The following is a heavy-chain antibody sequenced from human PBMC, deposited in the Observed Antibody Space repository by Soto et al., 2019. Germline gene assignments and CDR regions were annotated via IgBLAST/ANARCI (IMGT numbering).Heavy chain of an antibody. CDR3: ARTHRDPYYYYYGMDV. CDR1: EFPFSDYY. V-gene: IGHV3-11*01. J-gene: IGHJ6*02. CDR2: ISSSGDTI. Sequence: QVQLVESGGGLVKPGGSLRLSCAASEFPFSDYYTNWVRQAPGKGLEWVSYISSSGDTIYYADSVKGRFTISRDNAKSSLYLQINSLRAEDTAVYYCARTHRDPYYYYYGMDVWGQGTTVTVSS.